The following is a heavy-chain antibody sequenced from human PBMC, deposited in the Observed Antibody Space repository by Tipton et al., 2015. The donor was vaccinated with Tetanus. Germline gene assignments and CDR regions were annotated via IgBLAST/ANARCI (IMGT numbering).Heavy chain of an antibody. J-gene: IGHJ6*02. CDR3: ARGRAFLYWSPGGYYGMDV. Sequence: TLSLTCAVYGGSFSGYYWSWIRQPPGKGLEWIGEINHSGSTNYNPSLKSRVTISVDTSKNQFSLKLSSVTAADTAVYYCARGRAFLYWSPGGYYGMDVWGQGTTVTVSS. D-gene: IGHD3-16*01. CDR1: GGSFSGYY. V-gene: IGHV4-34*01. CDR2: INHSGST.